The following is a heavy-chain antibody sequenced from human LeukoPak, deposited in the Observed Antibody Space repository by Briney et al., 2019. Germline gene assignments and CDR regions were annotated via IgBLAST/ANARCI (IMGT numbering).Heavy chain of an antibody. CDR3: ATLGPSNYYYYMDV. CDR1: GFTFSSYW. Sequence: SGGSLRLSCAASGFTFSSYWMSWVRQAPGKGLEWVANIKQDGSEKYYVDSVKGRFTISRDNAKNSLYLQMNSLRAEDTAVYYCATLGPSNYYYYMDVWGKGTTVTVSS. CDR2: IKQDGSEK. J-gene: IGHJ6*03. V-gene: IGHV3-7*01.